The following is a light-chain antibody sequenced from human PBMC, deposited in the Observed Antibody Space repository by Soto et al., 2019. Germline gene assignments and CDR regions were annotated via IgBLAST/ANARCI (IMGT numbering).Light chain of an antibody. CDR2: GAS. J-gene: IGKJ5*01. CDR1: QSVSNN. CDR3: QQYNNWPPNT. Sequence: EIVMTQSPATPSVSLGESATLXXRRSQSVSNNLAWYHQKPGQAPRLLXYGASTRATGSPARFSGGGSGTEFTLTISSLQSEDFAVYYCQQYNNWPPNTFGQGTRLEIK. V-gene: IGKV3-15*01.